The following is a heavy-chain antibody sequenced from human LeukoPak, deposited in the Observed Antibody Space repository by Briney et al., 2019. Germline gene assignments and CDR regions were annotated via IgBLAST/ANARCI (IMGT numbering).Heavy chain of an antibody. CDR2: ISSSSSYI. CDR3: AGDWVHYYGSGSFH. Sequence: GGSLRLSCAASGFTFSSYSMNWVRQAPGKGLEWVSSISSSSSYIYYADSVKGRFTISRDNAKNSLYLQMNSLRAEDTAVYYCAGDWVHYYGSGSFHWGQGTLVTVSS. J-gene: IGHJ4*02. CDR1: GFTFSSYS. D-gene: IGHD3-10*01. V-gene: IGHV3-21*01.